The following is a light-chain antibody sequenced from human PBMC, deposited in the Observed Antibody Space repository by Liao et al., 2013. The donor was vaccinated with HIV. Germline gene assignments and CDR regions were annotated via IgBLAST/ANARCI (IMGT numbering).Light chain of an antibody. CDR1: KLGDKY. V-gene: IGLV3-1*01. CDR2: HDN. J-gene: IGLJ2*01. CDR3: QVWDTSSAHLV. Sequence: SYELTQAPSVSVSPGQTASITCSGDKLGDKYVCWYQQKAGLSPVLVIYHDNRRPSGIPERFSGSNSGNTATLTISGTQAMDEADYYCQVWDTSSAHLVFGGGTKLTVL.